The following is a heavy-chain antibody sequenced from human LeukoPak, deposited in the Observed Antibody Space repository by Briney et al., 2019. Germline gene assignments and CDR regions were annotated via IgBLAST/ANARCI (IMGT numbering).Heavy chain of an antibody. CDR2: INWNGGST. D-gene: IGHD2-2*01. Sequence: GGPLRLSCAASGFTFDDYGMSLVRQAPGNGLEWVSGINWNGGSTGYAYSVKGRSTISRDNAKNSLYLQMNSLRAEDTALYYCARARGSSTSCPDYWGQGTLVTVSS. J-gene: IGHJ4*02. CDR1: GFTFDDYG. V-gene: IGHV3-20*04. CDR3: ARARGSSTSCPDY.